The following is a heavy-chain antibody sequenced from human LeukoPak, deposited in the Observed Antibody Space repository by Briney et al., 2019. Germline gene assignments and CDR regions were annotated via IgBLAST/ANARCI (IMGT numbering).Heavy chain of an antibody. Sequence: SQTLSLTCTVSGGSISSGGYYWSWIRQHPGKGLEWIGYIYYSGSTYYNPSLKSRVTISVDTSKNQFSLKLSSVTAADTAIYYCARDSSSRIAAAGTQAFDIWGQGTMVTVSS. J-gene: IGHJ3*02. D-gene: IGHD6-13*01. CDR2: IYYSGST. V-gene: IGHV4-31*03. CDR1: GGSISSGGYY. CDR3: ARDSSSRIAAAGTQAFDI.